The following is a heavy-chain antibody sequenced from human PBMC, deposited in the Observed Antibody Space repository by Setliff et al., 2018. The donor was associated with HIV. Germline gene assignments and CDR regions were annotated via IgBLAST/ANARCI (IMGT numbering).Heavy chain of an antibody. CDR3: VRYIGAAAGYIDH. D-gene: IGHD6-25*01. CDR2: IYPGDSDS. CDR1: GYSFVDFW. J-gene: IGHJ4*02. V-gene: IGHV5-51*01. Sequence: GESLKTSCHLSGYSFVDFWIGWVRQMPGKGLEWVGFIYPGDSDSRYSPSFRGQVTISADKSTTTAYLDWASLKASDTAMYYCVRYIGAAAGYIDHWGQGTLVTVSS.